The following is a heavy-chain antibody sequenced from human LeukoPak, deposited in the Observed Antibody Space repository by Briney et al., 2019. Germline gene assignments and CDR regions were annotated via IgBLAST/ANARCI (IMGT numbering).Heavy chain of an antibody. V-gene: IGHV4-34*01. D-gene: IGHD4-11*01. CDR3: ARVXMTRDYMDV. Sequence: TSETLSLTCAVYGGSFSGYYWSWIRQPPGKGLEWIGEINHSGSTNYNPSLKSRVTISVDTSKNQFSLKLSSVTAADTAVYYCARVXMTRDYMDVWGKGTTVTVSS. CDR2: INHSGST. J-gene: IGHJ6*03. CDR1: GGSFSGYY.